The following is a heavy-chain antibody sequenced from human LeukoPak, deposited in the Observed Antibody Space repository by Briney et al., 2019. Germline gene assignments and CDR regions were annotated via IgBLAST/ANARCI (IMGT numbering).Heavy chain of an antibody. CDR3: AKDQVSYGFDY. D-gene: IGHD5-18*01. Sequence: PGGSLRRSSAASGFTFSSYDMSWVRPAPGKGLEWGSAIIGSGGSTYYADPVKGRFTTSRDNSKNTLYLQMNSLRAEDTAVYYCAKDQVSYGFDYWGQGTLVTVSS. V-gene: IGHV3-23*01. J-gene: IGHJ4*02. CDR2: IIGSGGST. CDR1: GFTFSSYD.